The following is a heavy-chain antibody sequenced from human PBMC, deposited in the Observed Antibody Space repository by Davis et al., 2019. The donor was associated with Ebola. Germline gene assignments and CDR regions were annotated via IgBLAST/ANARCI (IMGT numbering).Heavy chain of an antibody. V-gene: IGHV3-23*01. CDR1: VITFSSYA. Sequence: GESLKISCTDSVITFSSYAMTWVRQAPGKGLEWVSAISGSGGSTYYADSVKGRFTISRDNAKNSLFMQMNSLRVEDTAVYYCVRHNMWTYDVWGQGTMVTVSS. D-gene: IGHD2-21*01. J-gene: IGHJ3*01. CDR3: VRHNMWTYDV. CDR2: ISGSGGST.